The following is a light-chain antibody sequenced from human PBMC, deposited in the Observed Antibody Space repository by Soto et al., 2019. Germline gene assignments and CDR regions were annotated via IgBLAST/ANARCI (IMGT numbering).Light chain of an antibody. CDR3: MQGTHWPYT. J-gene: IGKJ2*01. CDR1: QSLVYSDGNTY. V-gene: IGKV2-30*01. Sequence: VVMTQSPLSLPVTLGQPASISCRSSQSLVYSDGNTYLNWFQQRPGHSPRRLIYKVSNRDSGVPDRFSGSWSGTDFTLKISRVEAEVVGVYCMQGTHWPYTFGQGTKLEIK. CDR2: KVS.